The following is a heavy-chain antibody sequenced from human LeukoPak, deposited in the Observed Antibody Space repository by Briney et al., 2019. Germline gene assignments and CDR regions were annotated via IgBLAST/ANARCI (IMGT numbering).Heavy chain of an antibody. CDR1: GFTFSNYN. D-gene: IGHD3-22*01. Sequence: KPGGSLRLSCAASGFTFSNYNMNWVRQAPGKGLEWVSYISSSSSYTNYADSVKGRFTISRDNAKNSLYLQMNSLRAEDTAVYYCARLSGDSSGTVDYWGQGTLVTVSS. CDR2: ISSSSSYT. J-gene: IGHJ4*02. CDR3: ARLSGDSSGTVDY. V-gene: IGHV3-21*05.